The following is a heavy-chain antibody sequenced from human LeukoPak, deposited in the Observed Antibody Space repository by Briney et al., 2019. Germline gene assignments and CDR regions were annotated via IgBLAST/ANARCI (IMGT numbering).Heavy chain of an antibody. CDR2: IWYDGSNK. J-gene: IGHJ5*02. V-gene: IGHV3-33*06. Sequence: GRSLRLSCAASGFTFSSYGMHWVRQAPGKGLEWVAVIWYDGSNKYYADSVKGRFTISRDNSKNTLYLQMNSLRAEDTAVYYCAKGCNSTSCHWFDPWGQGTLVTVSS. D-gene: IGHD2-2*01. CDR1: GFTFSSYG. CDR3: AKGCNSTSCHWFDP.